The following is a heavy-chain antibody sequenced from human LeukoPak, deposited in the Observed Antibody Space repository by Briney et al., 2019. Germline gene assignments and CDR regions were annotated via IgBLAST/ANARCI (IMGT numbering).Heavy chain of an antibody. J-gene: IGHJ4*02. Sequence: SETLSLTCTVSGGSVSSGVYFWSWIRQPPGKGLEWIGYVYYSGSTSYNPSLKGRVTISIDTSKNQFSLRLKSVTAADTALYYCARATYCSSTSCYAPFDYWGQGTLVTVSS. V-gene: IGHV4-61*08. D-gene: IGHD2-2*01. CDR2: VYYSGST. CDR1: GGSVSSGVYF. CDR3: ARATYCSSTSCYAPFDY.